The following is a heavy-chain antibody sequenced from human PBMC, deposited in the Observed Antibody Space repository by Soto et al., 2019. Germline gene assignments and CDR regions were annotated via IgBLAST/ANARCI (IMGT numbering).Heavy chain of an antibody. CDR1: GDSISSGDHY. Sequence: QVQLQESGPGLVKPSQTLSLTCTVSGDSISSGDHYWSWIRQPPGKGLEWIGYIYYSGTTYSRPSLQSRVTISVDTSKNQFSLKLNSVTAAATAVYYCARGAYSDSSSYFGYWGQGNLVPVSS. CDR2: IYYSGTT. CDR3: ARGAYSDSSSYFGY. V-gene: IGHV4-30-4*01. D-gene: IGHD6-6*01. J-gene: IGHJ4*02.